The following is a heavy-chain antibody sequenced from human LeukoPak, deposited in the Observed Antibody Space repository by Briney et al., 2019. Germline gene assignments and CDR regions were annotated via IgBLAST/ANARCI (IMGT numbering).Heavy chain of an antibody. CDR1: GGSFSGYY. D-gene: IGHD2-2*01. Sequence: SETLSLTCAVYGGSFSGYYWSWIRQPPGKGLGWIGEINHSGSTNYNPSLKSRVTISVDTSKNQFSLKLSSVTAAGTAVYYCAREERRGRYCSSTSCPPYNWFDPWGQGTLVTVSS. V-gene: IGHV4-34*01. J-gene: IGHJ5*02. CDR3: AREERRGRYCSSTSCPPYNWFDP. CDR2: INHSGST.